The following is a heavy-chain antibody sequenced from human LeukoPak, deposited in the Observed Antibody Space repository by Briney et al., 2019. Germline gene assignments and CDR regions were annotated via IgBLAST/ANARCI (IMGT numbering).Heavy chain of an antibody. V-gene: IGHV1-2*02. CDR2: INPNSGGT. Sequence: ASVKVSCKASGYTFTGYYMHWVRQAPGQGLEWMGWINPNSGGTNYAQKFQGRVTMTRDTSISTAYMELSRLRSDDTAVYYCAKAGVVDFYYYCYMDVWGKGTTVTVSS. D-gene: IGHD3-3*01. CDR3: AKAGVVDFYYYCYMDV. J-gene: IGHJ6*03. CDR1: GYTFTGYY.